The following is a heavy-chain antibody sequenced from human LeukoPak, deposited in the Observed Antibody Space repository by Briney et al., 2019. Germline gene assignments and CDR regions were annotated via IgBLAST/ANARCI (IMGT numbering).Heavy chain of an antibody. D-gene: IGHD1-26*01. CDR3: AKEAPNSGSYVY. V-gene: IGHV3-23*01. J-gene: IGHJ4*02. Sequence: GGSLTLSCPPSGVTSSSYAMSWVRQAAGKGLGWVSAISGSGGITYYAGSVKGWLTSYRDNSKNTLYLQMNSLRAEDTAVYYCAKEAPNSGSYVYWGQGALVTVSS. CDR1: GVTSSSYA. CDR2: ISGSGGIT.